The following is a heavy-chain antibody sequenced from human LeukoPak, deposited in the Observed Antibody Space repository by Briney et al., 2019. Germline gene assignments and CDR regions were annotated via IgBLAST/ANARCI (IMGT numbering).Heavy chain of an antibody. D-gene: IGHD3-10*01. CDR3: ARLPLGAFGEVLNFDF. V-gene: IGHV4-34*01. CDR2: INDSGTT. CDR1: GGSFSGYY. J-gene: IGHJ4*02. Sequence: SETLSLTCAVYGGSFSGYYWNWIRQPPGKGLEWIGDINDSGTTKYNPTLKSRVTISIDTSKKQFSLKVKSVTAADTAVYFCARLPLGAFGEVLNFDFWGQGTLVTVSS.